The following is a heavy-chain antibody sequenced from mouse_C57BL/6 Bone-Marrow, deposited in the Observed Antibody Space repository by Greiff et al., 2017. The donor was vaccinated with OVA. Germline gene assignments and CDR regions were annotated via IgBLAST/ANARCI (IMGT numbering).Heavy chain of an antibody. CDR1: GYTFTEYT. Sequence: QVHVKQSGAELVKPGASVKLSCKASGYTFTEYTIHWVKQRSGQGLEWIGWFYPGSGSIKYNEKFKDKATLNADKSSSTVYMELSRLTSEDSAVYFCARHEEDYRGFAYWGQGTLVTVSA. D-gene: IGHD2-13*01. V-gene: IGHV1-62-2*01. CDR2: FYPGSGSI. J-gene: IGHJ3*01. CDR3: ARHEEDYRGFAY.